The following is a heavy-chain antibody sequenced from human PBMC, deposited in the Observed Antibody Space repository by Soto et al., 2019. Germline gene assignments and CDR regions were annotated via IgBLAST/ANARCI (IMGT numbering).Heavy chain of an antibody. CDR1: GFTFSSYA. V-gene: IGHV3-23*01. Sequence: GGSLRLSCAASGFTFSSYAMSWVRQAPGKGLEWVSAISGSGGTTYFADSVKGRFTISRDNSKNTLYLQMNSLRAEDTAVYYCANDFWSGPYLRDAFDIWGQGTMVTVSS. CDR2: ISGSGGTT. J-gene: IGHJ3*02. D-gene: IGHD3-3*01. CDR3: ANDFWSGPYLRDAFDI.